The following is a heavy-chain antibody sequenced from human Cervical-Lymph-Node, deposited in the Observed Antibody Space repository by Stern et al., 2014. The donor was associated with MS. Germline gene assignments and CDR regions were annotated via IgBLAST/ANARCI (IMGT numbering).Heavy chain of an antibody. J-gene: IGHJ5*02. CDR2: IVPIFGRA. D-gene: IGHD4-23*01. Sequence: QVQLVQSGAEVRKPGSSVKVSCKASGATFSTNAISRLRQAPGQGPEWMGAIVPIFGRANYVQKLRGRLTITADESASTAYMELRSLRSEDTAVYYCAREHHGGNFASWGQGTLVTVSS. V-gene: IGHV1-69*01. CDR1: GATFSTNA. CDR3: AREHHGGNFAS.